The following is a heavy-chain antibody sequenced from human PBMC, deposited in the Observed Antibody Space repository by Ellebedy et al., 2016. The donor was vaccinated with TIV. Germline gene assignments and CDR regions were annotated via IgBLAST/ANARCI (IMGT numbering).Heavy chain of an antibody. CDR3: ARGDCSVGDCPLELSGLDV. J-gene: IGHJ6*02. V-gene: IGHV3-23*01. CDR2: ITSSGVT. Sequence: GGSLRLSXAASGFTFSSYGMNWVRQAPGQGLEWVSHITSSGVTYHADSVRGRFTVSRDNSKSTLYLQMNSLRGEDTAVYYCARGDCSVGDCPLELSGLDVWGQGTTVTVSS. D-gene: IGHD2-21*02. CDR1: GFTFSSYG.